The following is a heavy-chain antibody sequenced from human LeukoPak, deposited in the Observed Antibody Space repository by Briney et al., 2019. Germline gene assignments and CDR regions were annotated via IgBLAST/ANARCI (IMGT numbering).Heavy chain of an antibody. D-gene: IGHD2-15*01. CDR1: TDSTNTYY. V-gene: IGHV4-59*01. Sequence: SETLSLTCSVSTDSTNTYYWSWIRQSPGKGLEWIGHIYHSGSTDYNPSFKSLVTVSIDMSKKEFSLKLTSVTVADTAMYYGVGLRWELLAPYFDHWGQGAFVIVSS. CDR3: VGLRWELLAPYFDH. J-gene: IGHJ4*02. CDR2: IYHSGST.